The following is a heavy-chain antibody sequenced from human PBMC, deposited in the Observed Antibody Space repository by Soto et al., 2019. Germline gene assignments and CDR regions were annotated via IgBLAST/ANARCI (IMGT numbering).Heavy chain of an antibody. Sequence: QITLKESGPTLVKPTETLTLTCTFSGFSLSTRGAGVGWIRQPPGKALEWLALFFWNDDKRYSPSLKSSLTVTKDTSKNQVILTMANIDPVDTATYYCAHRRGASDSGGNFDYWGRGTLVTVSS. D-gene: IGHD3-10*01. CDR1: GFSLSTRGAG. V-gene: IGHV2-5*01. CDR2: FFWNDDK. CDR3: AHRRGASDSGGNFDY. J-gene: IGHJ4*02.